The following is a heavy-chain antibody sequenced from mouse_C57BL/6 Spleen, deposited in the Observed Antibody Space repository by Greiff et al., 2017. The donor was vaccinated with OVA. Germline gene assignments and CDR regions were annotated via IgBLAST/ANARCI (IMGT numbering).Heavy chain of an antibody. J-gene: IGHJ4*01. V-gene: IGHV1-69*01. CDR2: IDPSDSYT. Sequence: VQLQQPGAELVMPGASVKLSCKASGYTFTSYWMHWVKQRPGQGLEWIGEIDPSDSYTNYNQKFKGKSTLTVDKSSSTAYMQLSSLTSEDSAVYYCARGETYYSNLYYAMDYWGQGTSVTVSS. D-gene: IGHD2-5*01. CDR3: ARGETYYSNLYYAMDY. CDR1: GYTFTSYW.